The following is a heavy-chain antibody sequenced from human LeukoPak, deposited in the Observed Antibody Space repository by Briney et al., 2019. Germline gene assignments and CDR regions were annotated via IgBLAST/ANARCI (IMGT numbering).Heavy chain of an antibody. CDR3: ARDKSSGYRFIDY. J-gene: IGHJ4*02. Sequence: PGGSMRLSCAASGFTFSSHWMHWVRQAPGKGLVWVSRINSDGSSTNYADAVKGRFTVSRDNAKNTLYLQVNSLRAEDTAVYYCARDKSSGYRFIDYWGQGTLVTVSS. CDR1: GFTFSSHW. V-gene: IGHV3-74*01. CDR2: INSDGSST. D-gene: IGHD3-22*01.